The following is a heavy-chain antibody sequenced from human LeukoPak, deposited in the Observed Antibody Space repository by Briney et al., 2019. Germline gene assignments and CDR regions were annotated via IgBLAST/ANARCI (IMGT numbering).Heavy chain of an antibody. Sequence: KPSETLSLTCTVSGGSISSSSYYWGWIRQPPGKGLEWIGSIYYSGSTYYNPSLKSRVTISVDTSKNQFSLKLGSVTAADTAVYYCARRYEGIAVAAHGDYWGQGTLVTVSS. CDR1: GGSISSSSYY. CDR3: ARRYEGIAVAAHGDY. J-gene: IGHJ4*02. CDR2: IYYSGST. V-gene: IGHV4-39*07. D-gene: IGHD6-19*01.